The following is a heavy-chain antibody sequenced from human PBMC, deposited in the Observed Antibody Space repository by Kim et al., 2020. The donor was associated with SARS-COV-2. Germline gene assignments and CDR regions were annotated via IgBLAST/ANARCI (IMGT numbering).Heavy chain of an antibody. J-gene: IGHJ6*02. CDR2: ISSNGGST. D-gene: IGHD4-17*01. V-gene: IGHV3-64*01. CDR3: ARGQYGDSFYYYGMDV. Sequence: GGSLRLSCAASGFTFSSYAMHWVRQAPGKGLEYVSAISSNGGSTYYANSVKGRFTISRDNSKNTLYLQMGSLRAEDMAVYYCARGQYGDSFYYYGMDVWGQGTTVTVSS. CDR1: GFTFSSYA.